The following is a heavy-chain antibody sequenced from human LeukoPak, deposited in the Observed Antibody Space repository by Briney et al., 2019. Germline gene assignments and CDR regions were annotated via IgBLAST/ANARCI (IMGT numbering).Heavy chain of an antibody. Sequence: GGSLRLSYAASGFTFSSYGMSWVRQAPGKGLEWVSSISSSSSYIYYADSVKGRFTISRDNAKNSLYLQMNSLRDEDTAVYYCARDVRAYSTSSSAFDIWGQGTMVTISS. V-gene: IGHV3-21*01. CDR3: ARDVRAYSTSSSAFDI. CDR2: ISSSSSYI. D-gene: IGHD6-6*01. CDR1: GFTFSSYG. J-gene: IGHJ3*02.